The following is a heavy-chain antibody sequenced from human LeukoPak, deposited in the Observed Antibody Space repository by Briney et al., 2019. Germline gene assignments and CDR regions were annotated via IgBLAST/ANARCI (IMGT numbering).Heavy chain of an antibody. CDR3: AMYSSGWFFDY. J-gene: IGHJ4*02. D-gene: IGHD6-19*01. V-gene: IGHV4-61*01. CDR2: IYYSGST. CDR1: GGSVSSGSYY. Sequence: SETLSVTCTVSGGSVSSGSYYWSWIRQPPGKGLEGIGYIYYSGSTNYNPSLKSRVTISVDTSKNQFSLKLSSVTAADTAVYYCAMYSSGWFFDYWGQGTLVTVSS.